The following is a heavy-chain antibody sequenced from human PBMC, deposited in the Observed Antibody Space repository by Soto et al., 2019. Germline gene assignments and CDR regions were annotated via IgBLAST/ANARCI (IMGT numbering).Heavy chain of an antibody. Sequence: GGSGLSCAASGFTFSSYSMNWVRQAPGKGLEWGSYISSSRSTIYYADSVKGRFTISRDNAKNSLYLQMNSLRDEDTAVYYCARSQEWLSYTYAFDIWGQGTMVTVSS. CDR2: ISSSRSTI. D-gene: IGHD3-3*01. CDR3: ARSQEWLSYTYAFDI. J-gene: IGHJ3*02. CDR1: GFTFSSYS. V-gene: IGHV3-48*02.